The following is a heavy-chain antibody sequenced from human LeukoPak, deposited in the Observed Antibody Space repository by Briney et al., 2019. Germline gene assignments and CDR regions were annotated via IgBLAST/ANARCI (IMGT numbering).Heavy chain of an antibody. CDR1: SGSFSGYF. V-gene: IGHV4-34*01. CDR2: INQRGST. Sequence: PPETLSLTCAVYSGSFSGYFWTYVRQPPGMGLEWIGEINQRGSTNYNPSLKSRVTMSVDTSKNQFSLRLSSATAADTAVYYCARGSIYYGDSSVYFDYWAQGTLVTVSS. D-gene: IGHD3-22*01. CDR3: ARGSIYYGDSSVYFDY. J-gene: IGHJ4*02.